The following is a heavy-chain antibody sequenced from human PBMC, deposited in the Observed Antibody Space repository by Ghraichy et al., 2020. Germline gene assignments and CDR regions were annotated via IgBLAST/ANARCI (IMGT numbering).Heavy chain of an antibody. CDR3: SRGAGNPNQSRHWFFAP. D-gene: IGHD1-14*01. CDR2: IYPGDSDT. Sequence: GESLNISCRGSGYTFSMSWIGWVRQKPGKGLEWMGIIYPGDSDTRYSPSFQGQVTISADKSISTAYVEWSGLKASDTAIYYCSRGAGNPNQSRHWFFAPWGRGTLVTFSS. V-gene: IGHV5-51*01. CDR1: GYTFSMSW. J-gene: IGHJ2*01.